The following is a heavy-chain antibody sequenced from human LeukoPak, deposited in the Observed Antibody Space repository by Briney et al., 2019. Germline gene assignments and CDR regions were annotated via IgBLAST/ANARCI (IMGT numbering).Heavy chain of an antibody. CDR3: ARGTEMTSFTGYYSFDY. Sequence: SETLSLTCTVSGGSISTFFWTWIRQSAGKGLEWIGRIYTGTTYYNPSLESRTTISVDTSNNRFSLKLTSLTAADTAVYYCARGTEMTSFTGYYSFDYWGRGSLVTVSS. CDR2: IYTGTT. D-gene: IGHD3-9*01. J-gene: IGHJ4*02. CDR1: GGSISTFF. V-gene: IGHV4-4*07.